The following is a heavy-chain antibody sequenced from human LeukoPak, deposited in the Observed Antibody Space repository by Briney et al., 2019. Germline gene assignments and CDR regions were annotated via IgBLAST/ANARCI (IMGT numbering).Heavy chain of an antibody. CDR3: ARAGPGVNGYYYYMDV. CDR1: GGTFSSYA. V-gene: IGHV1-69*05. J-gene: IGHJ6*03. Sequence: SVKVSCKASGGTFSSYAISWVRQAPGQGLEWMGGIIPIFGTANYAQKLQGRVTMTTDTSTSTAYMELRSLRSDDTAVYYCARAGPGVNGYYYYMDVWGKGTTVTVSS. D-gene: IGHD3-10*01. CDR2: IIPIFGTA.